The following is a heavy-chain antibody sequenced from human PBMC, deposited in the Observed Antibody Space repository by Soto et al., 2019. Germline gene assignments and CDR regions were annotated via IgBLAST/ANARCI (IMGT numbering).Heavy chain of an antibody. CDR3: AKSQNDYGDYGRFDY. Sequence: GSLRLSCAASRFTFSSYAMSWVRHAPGKGLEWVSAISGSGGSTYYADSVKGRFTISRDNSKNTLYLQMNSLRAEDTAVYYCAKSQNDYGDYGRFDYWGQGTLVTVSS. CDR1: RFTFSSYA. CDR2: ISGSGGST. J-gene: IGHJ4*02. V-gene: IGHV3-23*01. D-gene: IGHD4-17*01.